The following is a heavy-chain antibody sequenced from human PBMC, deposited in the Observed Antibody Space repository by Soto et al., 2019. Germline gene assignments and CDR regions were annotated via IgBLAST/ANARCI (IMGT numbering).Heavy chain of an antibody. V-gene: IGHV5-10-1*01. CDR3: ARQGSSSSTGYYYYGMDV. D-gene: IGHD6-6*01. Sequence: GESLKISCKGSGYSFTSYWISWVRQMPGKGLEWMGRIDPSDSYTNYSPSFQGHVTISADKSISTAYLQWSSLKASDTAMYYCARQGSSSSTGYYYYGMDVWGQGTTVTVSS. CDR1: GYSFTSYW. CDR2: IDPSDSYT. J-gene: IGHJ6*02.